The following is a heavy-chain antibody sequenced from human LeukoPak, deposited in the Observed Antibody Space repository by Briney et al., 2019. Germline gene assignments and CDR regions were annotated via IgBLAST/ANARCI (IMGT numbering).Heavy chain of an antibody. CDR2: IYYSGST. CDR3: ARSSKADYGDYGLDY. V-gene: IGHV4-59*01. D-gene: IGHD4-17*01. CDR1: GGSISSYY. Sequence: SETLSLTCTVSGGSISSYYWNWIRQSPGKGLEWIGYIYYSGSTNYNPSLKSRVTISVDTSKNQFSLKLSSVTAADTAVYYCARSSKADYGDYGLDYWGQGTLVTVSS. J-gene: IGHJ4*02.